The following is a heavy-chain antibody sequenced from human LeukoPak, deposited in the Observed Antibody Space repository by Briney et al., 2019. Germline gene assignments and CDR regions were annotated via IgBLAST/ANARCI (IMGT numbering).Heavy chain of an antibody. Sequence: ASVKVSCKASGYTFTSYYMHWVRQAPGQGLEWMGIINPSGGSTSDEQKFQGRVTMTRDTSTSTVYMELSSLRSEDTAVYYCARDSRSGYYLFDYWGQGTLVTVSS. D-gene: IGHD3-22*01. CDR3: ARDSRSGYYLFDY. CDR2: INPSGGST. V-gene: IGHV1-46*01. J-gene: IGHJ4*02. CDR1: GYTFTSYY.